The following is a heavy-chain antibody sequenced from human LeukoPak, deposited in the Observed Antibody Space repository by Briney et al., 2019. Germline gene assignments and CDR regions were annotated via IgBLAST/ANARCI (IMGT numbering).Heavy chain of an antibody. CDR3: ARGRPSGGAAAGPNNWFDP. J-gene: IGHJ5*02. CDR2: ISAYNGIT. V-gene: IGHV1-18*01. D-gene: IGHD6-13*01. CDR1: GYTFTSYG. Sequence: GASVKVSCKASGYTFTSYGISWVRQAPGQGLEWMGWISAYNGITNYAQKLQGRVTMTTDTSTSTAYMELRSLRSDDTAVYYCARGRPSGGAAAGPNNWFDPWGQGTLVTVSS.